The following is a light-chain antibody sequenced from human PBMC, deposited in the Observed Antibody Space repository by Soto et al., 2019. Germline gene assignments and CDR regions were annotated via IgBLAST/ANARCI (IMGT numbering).Light chain of an antibody. V-gene: IGKV1-5*03. CDR2: KAS. J-gene: IGKJ1*01. CDR3: KRYDSVSEG. Sequence: DIQMTQSPSTLSGSVGDRVTITCRASQTISSWLAWYQQKPGKAPKLLIYKASTLKSGVPSRFSGSRSGTGFTLRMSILHPDHSVTYYCKRYDSVSEGLGEGTKVDIK. CDR1: QTISSW.